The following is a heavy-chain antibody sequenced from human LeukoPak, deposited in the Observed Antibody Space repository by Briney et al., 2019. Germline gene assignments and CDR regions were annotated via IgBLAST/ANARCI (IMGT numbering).Heavy chain of an antibody. D-gene: IGHD3-9*01. V-gene: IGHV3-74*01. J-gene: IGHJ4*02. Sequence: GGSLRLSCAASGFTFSSYWMHWVRQAPGKGLVWVSRINGDGTSTNYADSVKGRFTISRDNAKNSLYLQMNSLRAEDTAVYYCARRRALRYFDWLTRYYFDYWGQGTLVTVSS. CDR1: GFTFSSYW. CDR2: INGDGTST. CDR3: ARRRALRYFDWLTRYYFDY.